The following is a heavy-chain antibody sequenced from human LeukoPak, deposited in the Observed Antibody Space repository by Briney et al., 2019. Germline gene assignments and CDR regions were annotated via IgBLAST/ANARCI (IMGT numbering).Heavy chain of an antibody. CDR2: ISYDGSNK. CDR3: ASDRTYCSGGSCYSCLDY. J-gene: IGHJ4*02. V-gene: IGHV3-30*03. CDR1: GFTFSSYG. D-gene: IGHD2-15*01. Sequence: PGGSLRLSCAASGFTFSSYGMHWVRQAPGKGLEWVAVISYDGSNKYYADSVKGRFTISRDNSKNTLYLQMNSLRAEDTAVYYCASDRTYCSGGSCYSCLDYWGQGTLVTVSS.